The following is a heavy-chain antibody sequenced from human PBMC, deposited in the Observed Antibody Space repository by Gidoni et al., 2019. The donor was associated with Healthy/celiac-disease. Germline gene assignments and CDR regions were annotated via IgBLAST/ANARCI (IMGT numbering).Heavy chain of an antibody. CDR1: GGSFSGYS. CDR3: ARGVGESCYRRDYYYYYGMDV. CDR2: INHSGNT. Sequence: QVQLQQWGAGLLKPSETLCLTCAVYGGSFSGYSWSWIRQPPGKGLEWIGEINHSGNTNYNPSLKSRVTISVDTSKNQFSLKLSSVTAADTAVYYCARGVGESCYRRDYYYYYGMDVWGQGTTVTVSS. D-gene: IGHD2-2*01. V-gene: IGHV4-34*01. J-gene: IGHJ6*02.